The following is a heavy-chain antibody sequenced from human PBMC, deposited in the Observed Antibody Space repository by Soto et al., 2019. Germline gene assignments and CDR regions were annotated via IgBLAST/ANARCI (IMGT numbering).Heavy chain of an antibody. CDR1: GFTVSSTNY. CDR2: IYPGDTT. Sequence: PGGSLRLCCVVSGFTVSSTNYMSWVRQAPGKGLEWVSVIYPGDTTFYADSVKGRFTISRDNSKNTLYLQMNSLRAEDTAVYYCHGYGYWGQGTLVTVSS. CDR3: HGYGY. V-gene: IGHV3-53*01. D-gene: IGHD5-12*01. J-gene: IGHJ4*02.